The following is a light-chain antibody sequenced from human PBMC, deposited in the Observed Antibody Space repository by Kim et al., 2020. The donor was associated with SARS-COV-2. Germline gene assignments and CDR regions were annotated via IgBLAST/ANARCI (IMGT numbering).Light chain of an antibody. CDR3: QQYHSYPYT. CDR1: QSISGW. CDR2: TAS. Sequence: DIQMTQSPSTLSASVGVRVTITCRASQSISGWLAWYQQKPGIAPKVLIYTASTLQSGVPSRFSGSGSGTEFTLTISSMQPDDFATYYCQQYHSYPYTFGQGTKLEI. V-gene: IGKV1-5*03. J-gene: IGKJ2*01.